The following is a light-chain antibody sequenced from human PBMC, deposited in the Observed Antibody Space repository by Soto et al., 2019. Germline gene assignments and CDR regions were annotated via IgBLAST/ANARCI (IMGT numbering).Light chain of an antibody. CDR2: EVS. V-gene: IGLV2-14*01. Sequence: QSALTQPASMSESPGQSITISCTGTSSDVGGYDYVSWYQQHPGNAPRLLIYEVSHRPSGVSNRFSGSKSGNTASLTISGLQAEDEADYYCSSYTSSSTLVFGGGTKLTVL. CDR1: SSDVGGYDY. CDR3: SSYTSSSTLV. J-gene: IGLJ3*02.